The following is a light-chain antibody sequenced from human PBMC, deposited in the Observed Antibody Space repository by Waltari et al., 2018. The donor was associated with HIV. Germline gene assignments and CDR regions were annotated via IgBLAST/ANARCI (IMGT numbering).Light chain of an antibody. J-gene: IGLJ2*01. CDR1: SSDVGGYNY. V-gene: IGLV2-14*03. Sequence: HSALTQPASVSGSPGQSITIPCTGTSSDVGGYNYVSWYRLHPGEVPKLMIFDVNNRPSGVSNRFSGSKSGKPASLTISGLQVEDEADYYCSSYTSSSIVIFGGGTKVTVL. CDR3: SSYTSSSIVI. CDR2: DVN.